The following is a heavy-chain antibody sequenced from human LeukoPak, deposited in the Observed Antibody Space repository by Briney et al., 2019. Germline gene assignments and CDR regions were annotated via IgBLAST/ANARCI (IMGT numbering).Heavy chain of an antibody. J-gene: IGHJ6*02. V-gene: IGHV3-66*01. Sequence: GGSLRLSCAASGFTFSNYWMSWVRQAPGKGLEWVSVIYSGGSTYYADSVKGRFTISRDNSKNTLYLQMNSLRAEDTAVYYCARDLVVPASDVWGQGTTVTVSS. D-gene: IGHD2-2*01. CDR2: IYSGGST. CDR3: ARDLVVPASDV. CDR1: GFTFSNYW.